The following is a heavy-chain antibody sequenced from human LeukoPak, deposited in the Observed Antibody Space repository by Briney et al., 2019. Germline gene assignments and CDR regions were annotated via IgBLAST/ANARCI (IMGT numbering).Heavy chain of an antibody. CDR3: ARDGHTSGWVDFDY. D-gene: IGHD6-19*01. CDR1: GYTFTGYY. V-gene: IGHV1-2*02. J-gene: IGHJ4*02. Sequence: GSVRVSCKASGYTFTGYYMHWVRQAPGQGLEWMGWINANSGGTKYAQKFQGRVTMTRDTSISTAYMELSSLRSDDTALYYCARDGHTSGWVDFDYWGQGTLVTVSS. CDR2: INANSGGT.